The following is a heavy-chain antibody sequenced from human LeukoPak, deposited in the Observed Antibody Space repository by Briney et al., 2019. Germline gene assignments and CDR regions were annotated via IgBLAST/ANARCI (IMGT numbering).Heavy chain of an antibody. CDR3: AREIAVAGVKAFDI. CDR1: GYTFTGYY. Sequence: GASVKVSCKASGYTFTGYYIHWVRQAPGQGLEWMGWINPNSGGTSFPQKFQGRVTMTRDTSISTAYMELSRLRSDDTAVYYCAREIAVAGVKAFDIWGQGTMVTVSS. J-gene: IGHJ3*02. CDR2: INPNSGGT. V-gene: IGHV1-2*02. D-gene: IGHD6-19*01.